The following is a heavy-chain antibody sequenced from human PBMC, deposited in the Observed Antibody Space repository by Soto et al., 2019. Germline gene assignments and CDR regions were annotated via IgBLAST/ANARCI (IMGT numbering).Heavy chain of an antibody. CDR2: VNNDGGSI. D-gene: IGHD5-18*01. Sequence: GGSLRLSCAASGFTFSYYWMHWVRQVPGKGLVWVARVNNDGGSITYADSVKGRFTISRDNAKNTLYLQMNSLRAEDTAVYYCVRGPGYSVWSVALDYWGQGTLVTVSS. V-gene: IGHV3-74*01. J-gene: IGHJ4*02. CDR1: GFTFSYYW. CDR3: VRGPGYSVWSVALDY.